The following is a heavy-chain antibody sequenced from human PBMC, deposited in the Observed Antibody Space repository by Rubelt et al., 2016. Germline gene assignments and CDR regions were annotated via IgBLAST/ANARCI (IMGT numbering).Heavy chain of an antibody. Sequence: QVQLQQWGAGLLMPSETLSLTCAVYGGSFSGYYWSWIRQPPGKGLEWIGYIYYSGSTYYNPSLKSRVTISVDTSKNQFSLKLSSVTAADTAVYYCARDSGSRIFDYWGQGTLVTVSS. J-gene: IGHJ4*02. CDR1: GGSFSGYY. V-gene: IGHV4-34*01. CDR3: ARDSGSRIFDY. D-gene: IGHD2/OR15-2a*01. CDR2: IYYSGST.